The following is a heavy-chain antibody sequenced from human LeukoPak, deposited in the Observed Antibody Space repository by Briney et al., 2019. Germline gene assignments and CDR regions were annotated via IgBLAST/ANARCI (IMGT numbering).Heavy chain of an antibody. D-gene: IGHD3-22*01. V-gene: IGHV1-46*01. CDR1: GYTFTSYY. J-gene: IGHJ3*02. CDR2: INPSGGRT. CDR3: ARDVGYYDSSGYLPRTDAFDI. Sequence: ASVKVSCNASGYTFTSYYMHWVRQAPGQGLEWMGIINPSGGRTSYAQKFQGRVTMTRDTSTSTVYMELSGLRSEDTAVYYCARDVGYYDSSGYLPRTDAFDIWGQGTMVTVSS.